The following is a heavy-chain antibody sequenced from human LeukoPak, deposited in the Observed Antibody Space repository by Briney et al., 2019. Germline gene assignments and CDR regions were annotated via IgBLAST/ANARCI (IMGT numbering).Heavy chain of an antibody. Sequence: GGSLRLSCAASGFTVRSNYMSWVRQAPGKGLEWVSVIYSGGSTYYADSVKGRFTISRDNSKNTLYLQMNSLRAEDTAVYYCARTQQLVRSLDYWGQGTLVTVSS. CDR1: GFTVRSNY. D-gene: IGHD6-13*01. CDR3: ARTQQLVRSLDY. V-gene: IGHV3-53*01. J-gene: IGHJ4*02. CDR2: IYSGGST.